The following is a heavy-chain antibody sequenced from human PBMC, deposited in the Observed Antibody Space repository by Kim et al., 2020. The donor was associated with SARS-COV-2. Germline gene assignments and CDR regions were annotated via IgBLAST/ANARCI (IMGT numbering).Heavy chain of an antibody. J-gene: IGHJ4*02. Sequence: SADSEKGRFTNSRDNAKNTVYLQMNSLRAEDTAVYYCASGDTSRWGYFYYWGQGALVTVSS. V-gene: IGHV3-74*01. CDR3: ASGDTSRWGYFYY. D-gene: IGHD6-13*01.